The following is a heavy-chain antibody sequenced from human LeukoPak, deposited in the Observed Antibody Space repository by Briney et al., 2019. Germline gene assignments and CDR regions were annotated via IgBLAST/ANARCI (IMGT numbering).Heavy chain of an antibody. CDR2: ISGSGGNT. CDR1: GFTFSSYG. D-gene: IGHD2-21*02. V-gene: IGHV3-23*01. CDR3: ARFRPRGDPI. J-gene: IGHJ3*02. Sequence: GGSLRLSCGASGFTFSSYGMSWVRQAPGKGLEWVSAISGSGGNTYYADSVKGRFTISRDNSKNTLYLQMNSLRAEDTAVYYCARFRPRGDPIWGQGTMVTVSS.